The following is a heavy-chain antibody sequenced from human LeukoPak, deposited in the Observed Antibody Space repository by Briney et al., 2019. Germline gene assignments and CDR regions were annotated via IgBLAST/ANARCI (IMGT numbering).Heavy chain of an antibody. V-gene: IGHV3-74*01. CDR2: INSDGGTT. CDR1: GFTFRSSW. CDR3: ARDPYSGSYGNEYYYYMDV. D-gene: IGHD1-26*01. J-gene: IGHJ6*03. Sequence: GGSLRLSCAASGFTFRSSWIHWVRQVPGKGLVWVSRINSDGGTTNYADSVKGRFTISRDNAKNTLYLQMNSLRAEDTAVYYCARDPYSGSYGNEYYYYMDVWGKGTTVTISS.